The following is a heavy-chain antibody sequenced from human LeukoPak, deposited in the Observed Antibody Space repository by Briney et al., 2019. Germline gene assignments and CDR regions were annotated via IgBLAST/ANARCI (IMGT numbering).Heavy chain of an antibody. J-gene: IGHJ4*02. D-gene: IGHD6-13*01. CDR3: ARGIAAAETGY. Sequence: SQTLSLTCTVSGASISSGDYYCSWIRQPPGKGLEWIGYIYYSGSNYYNPSLKSRVTISVDTSKNQFSLKLSSVTGADTAVYYCARGIAAAETGYWGQGTLVTVSS. V-gene: IGHV4-30-4*08. CDR2: IYYSGSN. CDR1: GASISSGDYY.